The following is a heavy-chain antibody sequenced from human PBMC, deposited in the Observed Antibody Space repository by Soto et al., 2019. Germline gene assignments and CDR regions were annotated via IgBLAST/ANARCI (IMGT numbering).Heavy chain of an antibody. CDR3: ARAGDNCVSGSCPIVY. V-gene: IGHV3-66*01. CDR1: GFTVSSNY. CDR2: IYSGGST. Sequence: EVQLVESGGGLVQPGGSLRLSCAASGFTVSSNYMSWVRQAPGKGLEWVSVIYSGGSTYYADSVKGRFTISRDNSKNTRYLQMNSLRAEDTAVYYCARAGDNCVSGSCPIVYWGQGTLVTVSS. J-gene: IGHJ4*02. D-gene: IGHD2-15*01.